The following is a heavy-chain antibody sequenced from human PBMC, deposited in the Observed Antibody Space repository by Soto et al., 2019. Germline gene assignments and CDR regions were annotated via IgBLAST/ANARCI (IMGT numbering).Heavy chain of an antibody. J-gene: IGHJ4*02. D-gene: IGHD5-12*01. Sequence: QVQLVESGGGVVQPGRSLTLSCAASGFTLSTYAMHWVRQAPGKGLEWVATTSFAGGFKNYADSVKGRITISKDNSKNPLYLQLNSLRAEDTAVYYCGRGVPLALEPRTWRYDCWGQGNLVPGSS. V-gene: IGHV3-33*03. CDR3: GRGVPLALEPRTWRYDC. CDR2: TSFAGGFK. CDR1: GFTLSTYA.